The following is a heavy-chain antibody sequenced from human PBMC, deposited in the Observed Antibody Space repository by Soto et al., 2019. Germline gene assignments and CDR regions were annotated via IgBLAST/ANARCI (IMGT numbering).Heavy chain of an antibody. J-gene: IGHJ3*02. Sequence: SETLSLTCSFSGGSISSDGYYWNWIRQHPGKGLEWIGYIYYSGSYYYTPSLKSRLTISVDASQNQFSLEMVSVTSADTAIYYCARVEYVRVSDIWGHGTMVTVSS. CDR1: GGSISSDGYY. D-gene: IGHD1-1*01. CDR2: IYYSGSY. CDR3: ARVEYVRVSDI. V-gene: IGHV4-31*03.